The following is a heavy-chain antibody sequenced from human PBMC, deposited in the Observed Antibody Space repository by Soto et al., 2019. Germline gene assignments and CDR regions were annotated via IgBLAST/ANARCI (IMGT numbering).Heavy chain of an antibody. Sequence: PSETLSLTCAVYGGSFSGYYWSWIRQPPGKGLEWIGEINHSGSTNYNPSLKSRVTISVDTSKNQFSLKLSSVTAADTAVYYCATDYGDYVGFDAFDIWGQGTMVTVSS. V-gene: IGHV4-34*01. CDR2: INHSGST. CDR3: ATDYGDYVGFDAFDI. J-gene: IGHJ3*02. D-gene: IGHD4-17*01. CDR1: GGSFSGYY.